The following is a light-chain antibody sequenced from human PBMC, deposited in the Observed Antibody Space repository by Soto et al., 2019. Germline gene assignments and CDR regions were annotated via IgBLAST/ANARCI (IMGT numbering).Light chain of an antibody. J-gene: IGKJ5*01. CDR1: QYITIY. CDR2: DAF. V-gene: IGKV3-11*01. CDR3: HQRSSWPIT. Sequence: EIGVTHYAAPLSLSPGERATLSCRASQYITIYLAWYQEKPGQSPRLLIYDAFNRATGIPARFSGSGSGTDFTLSISSLEPEDFAVYYCHQRSSWPITFGQGTRL.